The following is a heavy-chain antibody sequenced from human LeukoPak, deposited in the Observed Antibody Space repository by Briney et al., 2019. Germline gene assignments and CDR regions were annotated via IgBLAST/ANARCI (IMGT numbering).Heavy chain of an antibody. J-gene: IGHJ6*03. CDR1: GYPFTGYY. Sequence: GASVKVSCKASGYPFTGYYIHWVRQAPGQGLEWMGWINPNSGGTNYAQKFQGRVTMTRDTSISTAYMELSRLRSDDTAVYYCATRSASIAAASPRAPIYYYYMDVWGKGTTVAVSS. D-gene: IGHD6-13*01. CDR2: INPNSGGT. CDR3: ATRSASIAAASPRAPIYYYYMDV. V-gene: IGHV1-2*02.